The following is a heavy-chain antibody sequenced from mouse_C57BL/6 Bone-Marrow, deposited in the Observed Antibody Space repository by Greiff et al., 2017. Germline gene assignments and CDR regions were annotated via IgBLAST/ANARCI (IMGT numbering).Heavy chain of an antibody. V-gene: IGHV14-2*01. CDR2: IDPEDGGT. CDR3: ARSVGAYDGYPAWFAY. D-gene: IGHD2-3*01. J-gene: IGHJ3*01. Sequence: VQLQQSGAELVKPGASVKLSCTASGFNIKDYYMHWVKQRTEQGLEWIGRIDPEDGGTKYAPKFQGKATITADTSSNTSYLQLSSLTSEDTSVYYCARSVGAYDGYPAWFAYWGQGTLVTVSS. CDR1: GFNIKDYY.